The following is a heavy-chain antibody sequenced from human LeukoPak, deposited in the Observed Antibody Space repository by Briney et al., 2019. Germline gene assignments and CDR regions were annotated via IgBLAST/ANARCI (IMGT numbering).Heavy chain of an antibody. J-gene: IGHJ6*03. CDR1: GGSISSGSYY. CDR3: ARQTPRHYYGSGPYYYMDV. Sequence: SETLSLTCTVSGGSISSGSYYWSWIRQPPGKGLEWSGYIYYSGSTNYNPSLKSRVTISVDTSKNQFSLKLSSVTAADTAVYYCARQTPRHYYGSGPYYYMDVWGKGTTVTVSS. D-gene: IGHD3-10*01. V-gene: IGHV4-61*01. CDR2: IYYSGST.